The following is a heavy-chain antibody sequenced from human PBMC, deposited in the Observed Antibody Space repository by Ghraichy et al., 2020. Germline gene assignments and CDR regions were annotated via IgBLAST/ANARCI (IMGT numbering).Heavy chain of an antibody. CDR1: GYTFTSYY. V-gene: IGHV1-46*01. Sequence: ASVKVSCKASGYTFTSYYMHWVRQAPGQGLEWMGIINPSGDSTNYAQKFQGSVTMTRDTSTSTVYMELSSLRSEDTAVYYCARRRYSYGLDYWGQGTLVTVSS. CDR3: ARRRYSYGLDY. CDR2: INPSGDST. J-gene: IGHJ4*02. D-gene: IGHD3-16*02.